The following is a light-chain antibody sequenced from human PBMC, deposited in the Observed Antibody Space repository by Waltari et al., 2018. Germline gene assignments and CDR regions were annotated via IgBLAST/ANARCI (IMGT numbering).Light chain of an antibody. V-gene: IGLV2-14*03. CDR2: DVR. Sequence: QSALTQPASVSASPGESTTISCTATSSDVGDFNSVSCYQQHPCKAPKFIIYDVRNRPSGGSHRFSGSKSGTTASLTISGLQSEDEAVYSCSSFTTSSTLLFGGGTKLTGL. CDR3: SSFTTSSTLL. J-gene: IGLJ2*01. CDR1: SSDVGDFNS.